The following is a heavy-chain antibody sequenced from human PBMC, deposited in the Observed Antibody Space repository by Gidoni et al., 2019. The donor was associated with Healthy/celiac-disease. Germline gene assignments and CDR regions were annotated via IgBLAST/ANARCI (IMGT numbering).Heavy chain of an antibody. CDR3: ARAPNQWLVTVAYYFDY. D-gene: IGHD6-19*01. J-gene: IGHJ4*02. CDR2: ISSSGSTI. CDR1: GFSFRRYE. Sequence: EVQLVESGGGLVQLGGSLRLSCAASGFSFRRYEMIWVRQATVMGLGLVSYISSSGSTIYYADSLKGRFTISRDNPKHSLYLQMHSLRAEDTAVYYCARAPNQWLVTVAYYFDYWGQGTLVTVSS. V-gene: IGHV3-48*03.